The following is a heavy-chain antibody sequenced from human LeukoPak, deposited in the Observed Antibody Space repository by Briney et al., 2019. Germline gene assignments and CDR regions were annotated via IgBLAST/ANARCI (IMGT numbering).Heavy chain of an antibody. CDR2: IYSGGST. CDR1: EFTVSSNY. D-gene: IGHD3-10*01. CDR3: AREGPEARSGVRAFDI. Sequence: GGSLRLSCAASEFTVSSNYMSWVRQAPGKGLEWVSVIYSGGSTYYADSEKGRFTISRDNSKNTLYLQMNSLRAEDTAVYYCAREGPEARSGVRAFDIWGQGIMVTVSS. J-gene: IGHJ3*02. V-gene: IGHV3-66*01.